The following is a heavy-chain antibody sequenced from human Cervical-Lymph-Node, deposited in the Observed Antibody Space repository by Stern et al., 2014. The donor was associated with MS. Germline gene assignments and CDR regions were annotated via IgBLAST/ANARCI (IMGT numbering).Heavy chain of an antibody. Sequence: QVQLVQSGAEVRKPGASVTVSCTASGYTFTDYYMHWVRQAAGQGLEWLGIISPSGLTTSYAQNFQGRVIMTRDTAKTTDYMELSSLKSEDTAVYYCARGPHYDFWSGTYYFDYWGQGTLVTVSS. D-gene: IGHD3-3*01. CDR3: ARGPHYDFWSGTYYFDY. J-gene: IGHJ4*02. V-gene: IGHV1-46*01. CDR1: GYTFTDYY. CDR2: ISPSGLTT.